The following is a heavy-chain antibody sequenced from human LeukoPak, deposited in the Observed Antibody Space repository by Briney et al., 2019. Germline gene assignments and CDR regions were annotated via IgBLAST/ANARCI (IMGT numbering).Heavy chain of an antibody. D-gene: IGHD6-19*01. Sequence: PGXXLRLSCAASGLHFSGTAMSWVRQAPGKGLEWVSAISHDGMNAYYADSVKGRFTISRDNSKKTVSLEMSSLTAADTGVYYCAKDGAQYSSGPECDPRGQGALVIVSP. J-gene: IGHJ5*02. V-gene: IGHV3-23*01. CDR3: AKDGAQYSSGPECDP. CDR1: GLHFSGTA. CDR2: ISHDGMNA.